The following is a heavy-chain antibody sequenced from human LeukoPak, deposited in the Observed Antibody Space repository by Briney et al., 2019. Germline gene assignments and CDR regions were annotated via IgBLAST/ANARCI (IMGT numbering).Heavy chain of an antibody. V-gene: IGHV4-39*02. CDR2: IYYSGST. D-gene: IGHD3-22*01. CDR1: GGSIRNSSFY. CDR3: AREFYWSVVVDYWGGYYFDY. Sequence: KPSETLSLTCAVSGGSIRNSSFYWGWIRQPPGKGLEWIGSIYYSGSTYYNPSLKSRVTISVDTSKNQFSLKLSSVTAADTAVYYCAREFYWSVVVDYWGGYYFDYWGQGTLATVSS. J-gene: IGHJ4*02.